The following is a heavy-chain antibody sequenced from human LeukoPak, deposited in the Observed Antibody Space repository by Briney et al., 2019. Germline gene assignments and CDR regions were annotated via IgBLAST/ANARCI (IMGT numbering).Heavy chain of an antibody. J-gene: IGHJ4*02. V-gene: IGHV1-18*01. CDR2: ISAYNGNT. CDR1: GYTFTSYG. CDR3: ARSPYYYDSSGYDY. D-gene: IGHD3-22*01. Sequence: RASVKVSCKASGYTFTSYGISWVRQAPGQGLEWMGWISAYNGNTNYAQKLQGRVTMTTDTSTSTAYMELRSLRSDDTAVYYCARSPYYYDSSGYDYWGQGTLVTVSS.